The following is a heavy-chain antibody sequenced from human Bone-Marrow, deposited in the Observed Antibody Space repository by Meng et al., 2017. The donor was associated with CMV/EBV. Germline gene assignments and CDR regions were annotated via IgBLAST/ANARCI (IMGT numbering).Heavy chain of an antibody. Sequence: GESLKISCAASGFTFSNYAMHWVRQAPGKGLEWVTVISYDGSNKYYADSVKGRFTISRDNSRNTLYLQMNSLRAEDTAVYYCARDLGYCSNGVCRLDWYFDLWGRGTLVTVSS. CDR2: ISYDGSNK. CDR3: ARDLGYCSNGVCRLDWYFDL. V-gene: IGHV3-30*04. D-gene: IGHD2-8*01. CDR1: GFTFSNYA. J-gene: IGHJ2*01.